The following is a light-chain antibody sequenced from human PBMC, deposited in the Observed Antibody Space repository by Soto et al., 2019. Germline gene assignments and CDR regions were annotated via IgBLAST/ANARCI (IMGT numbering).Light chain of an antibody. V-gene: IGLV1-40*01. Sequence: QSVLRQPPSVTGVPGQRVTISCTGSSSNIGAYYDVHWYQQVPGTAPKLLIFSNTNRPSGVPDRFSGSKSGTSASLAITGLQAEDEADYYCQSYDTSLRDYVFGTGTKVTVL. CDR2: SNT. J-gene: IGLJ1*01. CDR1: SSNIGAYYD. CDR3: QSYDTSLRDYV.